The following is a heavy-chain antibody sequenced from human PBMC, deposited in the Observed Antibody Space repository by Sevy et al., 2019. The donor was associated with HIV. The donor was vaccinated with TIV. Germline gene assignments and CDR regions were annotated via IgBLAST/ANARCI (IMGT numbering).Heavy chain of an antibody. J-gene: IGHJ3*01. Sequence: GGSLRLSXAAXGXTXXXYXMHWVRXAPGKGXXXVAVISXXXXXKYYADSVKGRFTISRDNSKNTLYLQMNSLRAEDTAXXXXAREGYSGXDFVYPXXXXXXXXXXWGQXTMVTVSS. CDR1: GXTXXXYX. CDR2: ISXXXXXK. D-gene: IGHD5-12*01. V-gene: IGHV3-30-3*01. CDR3: AREGYSGXDFVYPXXXXXXXXXX.